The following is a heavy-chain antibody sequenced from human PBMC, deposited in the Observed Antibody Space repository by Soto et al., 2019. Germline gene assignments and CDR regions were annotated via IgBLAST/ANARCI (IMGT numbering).Heavy chain of an antibody. CDR2: IYYSGST. Sequence: PSETLSLTCTVSGGSISSGGYYWSWIRQHPGKGLEWIGYIYYSGSTYYNPSLKSRVTISVDTSKNQFSLKLSSVTAADTAVYYCARSIELRYFDWVNRGQGTLVTVSS. V-gene: IGHV4-31*03. D-gene: IGHD3-9*01. CDR1: GGSISSGGYY. CDR3: ARSIELRYFDWVN. J-gene: IGHJ4*02.